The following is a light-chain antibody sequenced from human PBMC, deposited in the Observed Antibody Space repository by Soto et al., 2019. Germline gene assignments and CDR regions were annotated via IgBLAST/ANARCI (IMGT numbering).Light chain of an antibody. V-gene: IGKV4-1*01. J-gene: IGKJ2*01. CDR2: WAS. Sequence: DIVMTQSPDSLAVSLGERATINCKSSQSVLYSSNNKNYLAWYQQKPGQPPKLLIYWASTRESGVPDRFSGSGSGTDLTLTISSLQAEDVAVYYCQQYYSTPWTFGQGTKLEIK. CDR1: QSVLYSSNNKNY. CDR3: QQYYSTPWT.